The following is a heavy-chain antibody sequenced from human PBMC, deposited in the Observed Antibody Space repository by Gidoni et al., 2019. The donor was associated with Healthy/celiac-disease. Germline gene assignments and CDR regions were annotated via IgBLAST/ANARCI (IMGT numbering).Heavy chain of an antibody. CDR3: ASGGYCSGGSCSYNWFDP. Sequence: QVQLVESGGGVVQPGRALRLSCAGSGFPFSRYGMHWVRQAPGSGVGWVAVIWYDGSNKYYADSVKGRFTISRDNSKNTLYLQMNSLRAEDTAVYYWASGGYCSGGSCSYNWFDPWGQGTLVTVSS. CDR2: IWYDGSNK. CDR1: GFPFSRYG. D-gene: IGHD2-15*01. V-gene: IGHV3-33*01. J-gene: IGHJ5*02.